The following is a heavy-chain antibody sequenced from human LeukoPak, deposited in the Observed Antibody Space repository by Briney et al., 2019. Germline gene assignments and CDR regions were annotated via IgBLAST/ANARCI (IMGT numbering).Heavy chain of an antibody. D-gene: IGHD3-9*01. V-gene: IGHV3-15*01. CDR2: IKSKTDGGTT. CDR3: TTTEANFDWPTRI. CDR1: GFTFSNAW. J-gene: IGHJ3*02. Sequence: PGGSLRLSCAASGFTFSNAWMSWVRQAPGKGLEWVGRIKSKTDGGTTDYAAPVKGRFTISRDDSKNTLYLQMNSLKTEDTAVYYCTTTEANFDWPTRIWGQETMVSVSS.